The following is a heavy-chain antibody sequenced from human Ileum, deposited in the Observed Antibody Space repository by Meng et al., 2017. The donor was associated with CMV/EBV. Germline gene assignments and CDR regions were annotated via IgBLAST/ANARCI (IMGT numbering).Heavy chain of an antibody. CDR3: ARDLTNKWFYY. J-gene: IGHJ4*02. V-gene: IGHV4-39*07. D-gene: IGHD1-26*01. CDR2: MYFSGIA. Sequence: QMQPQESGQGLVKPAATLSLPCTASGSPISRGSASWAWFSHPPGKRLEWIGSMYFSGIADYNPSLKSRVTISLHATQKQFSLRLTSVTAADSAVYFCARDLTNKWFYYWGQGTLVTVSS. CDR1: GSPISRGSAS.